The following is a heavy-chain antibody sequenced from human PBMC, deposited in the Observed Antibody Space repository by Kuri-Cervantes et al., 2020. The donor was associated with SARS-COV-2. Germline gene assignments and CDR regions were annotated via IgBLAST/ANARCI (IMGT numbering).Heavy chain of an antibody. J-gene: IGHJ5*02. D-gene: IGHD2-8*02. CDR1: GGTFSSYS. CDR2: IIPTFDTT. V-gene: IGHV1-69*13. Sequence: SVKVSCKASGGTFSSYSVNWVRQAPGQGLEWMGRIIPTFDTTTYAQKFQGRVIFTADESSSTAYMEVNSLTSEDTAVYFCTRSQGYCTANSCSWNWFDPWGQGTQVTVSS. CDR3: TRSQGYCTANSCSWNWFDP.